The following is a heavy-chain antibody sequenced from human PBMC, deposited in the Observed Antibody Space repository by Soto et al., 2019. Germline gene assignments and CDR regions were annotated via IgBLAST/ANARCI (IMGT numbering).Heavy chain of an antibody. D-gene: IGHD3-10*01. CDR3: ARDKYYYGSGKDGMDV. CDR2: IYYSGST. V-gene: IGHV4-31*11. Sequence: PSETLSLTGAVSGCSISSGGYCWTWIRQHPGKGLEWIGYIYYSGSTYYNPSLKSRVTISVDTSKNQFSLKLSSVTAADTAVYYCARDKYYYGSGKDGMDVWGQGTTVTVSS. CDR1: GCSISSGGYC. J-gene: IGHJ6*02.